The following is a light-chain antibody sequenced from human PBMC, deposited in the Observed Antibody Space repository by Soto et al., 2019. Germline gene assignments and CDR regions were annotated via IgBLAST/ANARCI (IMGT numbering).Light chain of an antibody. CDR2: DIS. CDR1: QSVSTN. J-gene: IGKJ1*01. CDR3: HQYYNWPPYT. V-gene: IGKV3D-15*01. Sequence: ETVMTQSPATLSVSPGERATLSCRASQSVSTNLAWYQQKPGQAPRLLIYDISLRGTGIPTRFSGSGSGTEFTLTISSLQSEDFAVYYCHQYYNWPPYTFXQGTKVDIK.